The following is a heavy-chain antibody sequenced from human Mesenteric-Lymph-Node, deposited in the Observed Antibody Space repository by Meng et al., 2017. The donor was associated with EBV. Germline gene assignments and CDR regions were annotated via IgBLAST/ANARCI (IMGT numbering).Heavy chain of an antibody. D-gene: IGHD1-26*01. CDR1: GGSIAGGSY. V-gene: IGHV4-30-4*01. CDR2: IHYSGDT. CDR3: ARRSGSYYGYFDY. Sequence: QAHLREAGPGLLKTSQTLSLTCAVSGGSIAGGSYWSWVRQPPGKGLEWIAFIHYSGDTYYNPSLKNRLTISVDTSKDQFSLRLRSVTAADTAVYYCARRSGSYYGYFDYWGQGTLVTVSS. J-gene: IGHJ4*02.